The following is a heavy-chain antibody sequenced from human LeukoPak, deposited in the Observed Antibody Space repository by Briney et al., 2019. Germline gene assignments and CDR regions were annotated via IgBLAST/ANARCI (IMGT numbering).Heavy chain of an antibody. Sequence: PGGSLRLSCAASGFTFSSYGMHWVRQAPGKGLEWVAFIRYDGSNKYYADSVKGRFTISRDNSKNTLYLQMNSLRAEDTAVYYCAKDQLDYYYYYTDVWGKGTTVTVSS. CDR2: IRYDGSNK. CDR1: GFTFSSYG. D-gene: IGHD5-24*01. CDR3: AKDQLDYYYYYTDV. J-gene: IGHJ6*03. V-gene: IGHV3-30*02.